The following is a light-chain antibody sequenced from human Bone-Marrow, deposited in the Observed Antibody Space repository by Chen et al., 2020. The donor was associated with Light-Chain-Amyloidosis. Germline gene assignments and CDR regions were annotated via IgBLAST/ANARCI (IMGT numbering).Light chain of an antibody. CDR2: GAS. Sequence: EIVLTQSPGTLSLSPGERATLSCRASQSVSSSYLAWYQQKPGQAPRLLIYGASSRATGIPDRFSGSGSGTDFTLTISRLEPEDIAVYYCQQYGSSHTFGGGTKVEIK. CDR3: QQYGSSHT. CDR1: QSVSSSY. J-gene: IGKJ4*01. V-gene: IGKV3-20*01.